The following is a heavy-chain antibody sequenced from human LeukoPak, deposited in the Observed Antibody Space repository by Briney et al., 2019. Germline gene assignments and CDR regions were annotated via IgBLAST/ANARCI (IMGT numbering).Heavy chain of an antibody. D-gene: IGHD1-26*01. CDR2: ISWNGNSI. Sequence: PGGSLRLSCAASGFSFDDYAMHWVRQAPGKGLEWVSAISWNGNSIVYADSVKGRFTIARDNAKNSLYLQMNSLRAEDTALYYCAMARGSYDYWGQGTLVTVSS. CDR1: GFSFDDYA. V-gene: IGHV3-9*01. J-gene: IGHJ4*02. CDR3: AMARGSYDY.